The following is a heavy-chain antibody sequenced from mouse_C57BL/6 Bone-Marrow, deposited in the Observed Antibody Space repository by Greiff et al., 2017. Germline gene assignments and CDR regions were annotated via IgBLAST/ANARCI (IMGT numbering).Heavy chain of an antibody. Sequence: DVKLVESGGGLVQPGGSLKLSCAASGFTFSDYGMAWVRQAPRKGPEWVAFISNLAYSIYYADTVTGRFTFSRENAKNPLYLEMSSLGSEDTAMYYCARAPYILLRDWYFDVWGTGTTDTVSS. D-gene: IGHD1-1*01. V-gene: IGHV5-15*01. CDR2: ISNLAYSI. CDR1: GFTFSDYG. CDR3: ARAPYILLRDWYFDV. J-gene: IGHJ1*03.